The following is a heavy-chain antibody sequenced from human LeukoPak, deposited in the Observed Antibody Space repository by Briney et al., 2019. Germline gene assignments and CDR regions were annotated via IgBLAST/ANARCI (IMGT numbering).Heavy chain of an antibody. CDR2: INWNGGRT. CDR1: GFTFDDYG. Sequence: GGSLRLSCAASGFTFDDYGMSWVRQVPGKGLEWVSGINWNGGRTGYADSVKGRFTISRDNAKKSLYVQMNSLRAEDTALYYCAREYYGSGSYYNVGYWGQGTLSPSPQ. J-gene: IGHJ4*02. CDR3: AREYYGSGSYYNVGY. D-gene: IGHD3-10*01. V-gene: IGHV3-20*04.